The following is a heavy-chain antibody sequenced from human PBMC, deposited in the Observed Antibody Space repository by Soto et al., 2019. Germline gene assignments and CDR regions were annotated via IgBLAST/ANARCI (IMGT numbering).Heavy chain of an antibody. CDR3: ARDLALYFGRPAIPFVY. CDR2: ISAYNGNT. D-gene: IGHD3-9*01. CDR1: GYTFTSYG. Sequence: ASVKVSCKASGYTFTSYGISWVRQAPGQGLEWMGWISAYNGNTNYAQKLQGRVTMTTDTSTSTAYMELRSLRSDDTAVYYCARDLALYFGRPAIPFVYWGQGTLVTVSS. J-gene: IGHJ4*02. V-gene: IGHV1-18*01.